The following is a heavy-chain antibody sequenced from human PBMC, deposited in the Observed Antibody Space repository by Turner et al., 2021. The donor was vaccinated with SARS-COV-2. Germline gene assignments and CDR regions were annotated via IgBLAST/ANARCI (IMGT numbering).Heavy chain of an antibody. CDR3: AREGAGGDGYPNDY. D-gene: IGHD3-16*01. CDR1: GFTFSSCG. Sequence: QVHLVGSGGGVVQPVRSLIHSCAAPGFTFSSCGMHWVRQAPGKGLEWVAGISDDGRSKYYADSVKGRFTISRDNSKNTLYLQMNSLRAEDTAVYYCAREGAGGDGYPNDYWGQGTLVTVSS. J-gene: IGHJ4*02. CDR2: ISDDGRSK. V-gene: IGHV3-30*04.